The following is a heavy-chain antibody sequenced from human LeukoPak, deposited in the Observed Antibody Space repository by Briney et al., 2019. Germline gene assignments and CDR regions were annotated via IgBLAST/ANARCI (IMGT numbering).Heavy chain of an antibody. Sequence: PSETLSLTCSVSSGSISSFYWTWVRQSAWKGLEWIGRVDTSGSTHYNPSLKGRATMSLDTSRYQFSLRLTSVTVADTAVCYCARGLGGASYYMDVWGKGTTVTVSS. CDR1: SGSISSFY. V-gene: IGHV4-4*07. J-gene: IGHJ6*03. CDR3: ARGLGGASYYMDV. CDR2: VDTSGST. D-gene: IGHD3-16*01.